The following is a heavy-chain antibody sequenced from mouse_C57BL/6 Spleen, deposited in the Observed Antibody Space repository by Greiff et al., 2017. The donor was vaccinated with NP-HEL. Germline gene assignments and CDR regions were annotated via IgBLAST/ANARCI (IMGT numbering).Heavy chain of an antibody. V-gene: IGHV1-26*01. Sequence: EVQLQQSGPELVKPGASVKISCKASGYTFTDYYMNWVKQSHGKSLEWIGDINPNNGGTSYNQKFKGKATLTVDKSSSTAYMELRSLTSEDSAVYYCARRSPLGLWYFDVWGTGTTVTVSS. CDR3: ARRSPLGLWYFDV. CDR1: GYTFTDYY. D-gene: IGHD4-1*01. CDR2: INPNNGGT. J-gene: IGHJ1*03.